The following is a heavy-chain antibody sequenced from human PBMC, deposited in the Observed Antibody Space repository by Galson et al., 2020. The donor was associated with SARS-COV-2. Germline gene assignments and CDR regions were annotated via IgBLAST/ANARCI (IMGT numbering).Heavy chain of an antibody. D-gene: IGHD6-13*01. V-gene: IGHV3-30*03. J-gene: IGHJ5*02. Sequence: GGSLRLSCAASGFTFSSYGMHWVRQAPGKGLEWVAVISYDGSNKYYADSVKGRFTISRDNSKNTLYLQMNSLRAEDTAVYYCAGNIAAAGRGGWFDPWGQGTLVTVSS. CDR2: ISYDGSNK. CDR3: AGNIAAAGRGGWFDP. CDR1: GFTFSSYG.